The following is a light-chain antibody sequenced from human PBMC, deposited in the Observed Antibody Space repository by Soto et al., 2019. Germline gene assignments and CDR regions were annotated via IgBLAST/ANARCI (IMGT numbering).Light chain of an antibody. CDR2: AAS. CDR1: QGISSY. J-gene: IGKJ5*01. CDR3: QQYYSYPQT. V-gene: IGKV1-8*01. Sequence: AIRMTQSPSSFSASTGDRVTITCRASQGISSYLAWYQQKPGKAPKLMIYAASTLQSGVPSRFSGSGSGTDFNLTISCLQSEDFVSYYCQQYYSYPQTFGQGTRLEIK.